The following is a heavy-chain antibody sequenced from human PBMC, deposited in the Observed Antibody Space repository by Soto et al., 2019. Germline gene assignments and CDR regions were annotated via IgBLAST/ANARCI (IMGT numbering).Heavy chain of an antibody. V-gene: IGHV1-3*01. CDR2: INAGNGNT. CDR3: ARGPITMIGYYFDF. CDR1: GYTFTTYA. J-gene: IGHJ4*02. D-gene: IGHD3-10*02. Sequence: ASVKVSCKASGYTFTTYAMHWVRQAPGQRLEWMGWINAGNGNTKYSQKFQGRVTITRDTSASTAYMELSSLRSEDTAVYYCARGPITMIGYYFDFWGQGTLVTVSS.